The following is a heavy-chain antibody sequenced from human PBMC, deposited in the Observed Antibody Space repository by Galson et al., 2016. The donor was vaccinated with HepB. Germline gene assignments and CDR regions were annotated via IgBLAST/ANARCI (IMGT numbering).Heavy chain of an antibody. J-gene: IGHJ4*02. Sequence: SLRLSCAASGFTFDDYAMHWVRQAPGKGLEWVSGISWNSGSIGYADSVKGRFTISRDNAKNSLYLQMNSLRAEDTALYYCAKDGYCGSGSYYGCLGIDYWGQGTLVTVSS. D-gene: IGHD3-10*01. CDR1: GFTFDDYA. V-gene: IGHV3-9*01. CDR2: ISWNSGSI. CDR3: AKDGYCGSGSYYGCLGIDY.